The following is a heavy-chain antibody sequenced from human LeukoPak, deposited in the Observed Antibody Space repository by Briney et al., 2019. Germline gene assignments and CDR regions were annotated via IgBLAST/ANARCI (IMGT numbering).Heavy chain of an antibody. CDR1: GGSISSYY. D-gene: IGHD6-13*01. Sequence: PSETQSLTCTVSGGSISSYYWSWIRQPPGKGPEWIGYIYYSGSTNYSPSLKSRVSISVDTSKNQFSLKLSSVTAADTAVYYCARGVGLPTISRYSSSWYTAMVYFQHWGQGTLVTVSS. CDR3: ARGVGLPTISRYSSSWYTAMVYFQH. V-gene: IGHV4-59*01. J-gene: IGHJ1*01. CDR2: IYYSGST.